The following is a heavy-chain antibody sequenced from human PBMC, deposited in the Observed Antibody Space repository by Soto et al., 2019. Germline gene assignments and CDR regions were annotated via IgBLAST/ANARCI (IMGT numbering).Heavy chain of an antibody. V-gene: IGHV4-38-2*02. D-gene: IGHD3-3*01. Sequence: SETLSITCTVSGYSISSGYYWGWIRQSPGKGLEWIGSMYHSGSAYYNPSLKSRVTISVDTSKNQFSLKLTSVTAADTAMYYCARDHGTNFWSDPEGFVYWGQGTLVTVSS. CDR2: MYHSGSA. CDR1: GYSISSGYY. J-gene: IGHJ4*02. CDR3: ARDHGTNFWSDPEGFVY.